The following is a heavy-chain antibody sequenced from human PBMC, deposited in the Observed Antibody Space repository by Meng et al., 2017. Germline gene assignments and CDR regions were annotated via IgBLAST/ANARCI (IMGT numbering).Heavy chain of an antibody. CDR3: ARGDYYGSGSYFPYYGMDV. CDR2: IYYSGST. V-gene: IGHV4-39*07. Sequence: GSLRLSCTVSGGSISSSSYYWGWIRQPPGKGLEWIGSIYYSGSTYYNPSLKSRVTISVDTSKNQFSLKLSSVTAADTAVYYCARGDYYGSGSYFPYYGMDVWGQGTTVTVSS. J-gene: IGHJ6*02. D-gene: IGHD3-10*01. CDR1: GGSISSSSYY.